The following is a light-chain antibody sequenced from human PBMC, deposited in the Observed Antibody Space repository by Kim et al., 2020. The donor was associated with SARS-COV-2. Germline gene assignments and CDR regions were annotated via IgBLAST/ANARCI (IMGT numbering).Light chain of an antibody. CDR1: KLGEKY. CDR3: QTWDSSSGV. V-gene: IGLV3-1*01. CDR2: QDA. J-gene: IGLJ1*01. Sequence: SYELTQPPSVSVSPGQTASVTCSGDKLGEKYVFWYQKRPGQSPVLVIYQDAKRPSGIPERFSGSISGNTATLTISETQAMDEADYYCQTWDSSSGVFGTG.